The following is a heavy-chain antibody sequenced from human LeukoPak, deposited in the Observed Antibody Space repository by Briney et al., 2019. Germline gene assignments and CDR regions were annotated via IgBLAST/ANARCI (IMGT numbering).Heavy chain of an antibody. D-gene: IGHD2-2*01. Sequence: GGSLRLSCAASGFTFSSYSMNWVRQAPGKGLEWVSSISSSSSYIYYADSEKGRFTISRDNAKNSLYLQMSSLRAEDTAVYYCARGGYCSSTSCYLDYWGQGTLVTVSS. CDR3: ARGGYCSSTSCYLDY. CDR1: GFTFSSYS. CDR2: ISSSSSYI. V-gene: IGHV3-21*01. J-gene: IGHJ4*02.